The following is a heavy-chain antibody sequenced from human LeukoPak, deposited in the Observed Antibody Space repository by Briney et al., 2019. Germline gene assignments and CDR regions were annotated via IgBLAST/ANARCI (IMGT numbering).Heavy chain of an antibody. V-gene: IGHV3-23*01. J-gene: IGHJ4*02. CDR3: AKACYYDSSGYYFFDY. CDR1: GFTFSSYA. D-gene: IGHD3-22*01. CDR2: ISGSGGST. Sequence: GGSLRLSCAASGFTFSSYAMSWVRQAPGKGLEWVSAISGSGGSTYYADSVKGRFTISRDNSKNTLYLQMNSLRAEDTAVYYCAKACYYDSSGYYFFDYWGQGTPVTVSS.